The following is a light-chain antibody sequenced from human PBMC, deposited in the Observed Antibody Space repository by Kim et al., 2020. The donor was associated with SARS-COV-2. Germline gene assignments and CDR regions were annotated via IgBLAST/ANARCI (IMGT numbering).Light chain of an antibody. CDR2: GKN. Sequence: SSELTQDPAVSVALGQTVRITCQGDSLRSYYASWYQQKPGQAPVLVIYGKNNRPSGIPDRFSGSSSGNTAYLTITGAQAEEEADYYCNSRDSSGNHHWVF. J-gene: IGLJ3*02. V-gene: IGLV3-19*01. CDR3: NSRDSSGNHHWV. CDR1: SLRSYY.